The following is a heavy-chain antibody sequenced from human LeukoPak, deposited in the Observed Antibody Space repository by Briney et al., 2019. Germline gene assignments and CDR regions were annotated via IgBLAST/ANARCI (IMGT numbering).Heavy chain of an antibody. CDR2: IKQDGSEK. D-gene: IGHD5-24*01. CDR1: EFTFSSYW. J-gene: IGHJ5*02. Sequence: GGSLRLSCAASEFTFSSYWMSWVRQAPGKGLEWVANIKQDGSEKYYVDSVKGRFTISRDNAKNSLYLQMNSLRAEDTAVYYCAREIHDLQNWFDPWGQGTLVTVSS. V-gene: IGHV3-7*01. CDR3: AREIHDLQNWFDP.